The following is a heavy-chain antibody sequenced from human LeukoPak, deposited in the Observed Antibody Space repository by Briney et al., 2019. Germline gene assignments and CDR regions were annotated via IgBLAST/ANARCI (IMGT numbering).Heavy chain of an antibody. Sequence: PSGGSLRLSCTASGFTFGDYAMSWARQAPGKGLEWVGFIRDKTYGRTTEYAASVKGRFTISRDNAKNSLYLQMNSLRAEDTAVYYCTRETPRRGETRDGYRWGQGTLVTVSS. CDR3: TRETPRRGETRDGYR. CDR1: GFTFGDYA. V-gene: IGHV3-49*04. CDR2: IRDKTYGRTT. J-gene: IGHJ4*02. D-gene: IGHD5-24*01.